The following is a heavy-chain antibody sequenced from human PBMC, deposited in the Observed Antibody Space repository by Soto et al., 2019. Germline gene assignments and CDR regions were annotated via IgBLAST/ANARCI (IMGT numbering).Heavy chain of an antibody. CDR3: AVVRASFGLDG. Sequence: SETLSLTCTVSGSSISRYYWSWIRQPAGTGLEWIGRLSTSGSTNYNPSLKSRVTMSVDMSKNQFALKMKSVTAADTAVYYCAVVRASFGLDGWRQGSKVTVDS. J-gene: IGHJ6*01. D-gene: IGHD2-2*01. CDR1: GSSISRYY. V-gene: IGHV4-4*07. CDR2: LSTSGST.